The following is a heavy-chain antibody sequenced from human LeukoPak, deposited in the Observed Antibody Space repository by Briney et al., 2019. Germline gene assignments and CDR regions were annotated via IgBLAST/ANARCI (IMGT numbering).Heavy chain of an antibody. J-gene: IGHJ5*02. CDR3: ARHYGP. V-gene: IGHV4-34*01. CDR2: INHGGST. D-gene: IGHD3-16*01. CDR1: GGSFSGYY. Sequence: SETLSLTCAVYGGSFSGYYWSWIRQPPGKGLEWIGEINHGGSTNYNPSLKSRVTISVDTSKNQFSLNLNSVTAADTAVYYCARHYGPWGQGTLVTVSS.